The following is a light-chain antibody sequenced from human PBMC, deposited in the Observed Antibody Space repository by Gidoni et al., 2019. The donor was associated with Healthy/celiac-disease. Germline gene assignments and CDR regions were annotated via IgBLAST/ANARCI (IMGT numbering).Light chain of an antibody. J-gene: IGKJ4*01. V-gene: IGKV3-11*01. CDR3: QQRSNWPLT. CDR2: DAS. Sequence: EIVLTQSPATLSLSPGERATLSCRASQSVSSYLAWYHQKPGQAPRLLIYDASNRATGIPARFSGSGSGTDFTLTISSLEPEDFAVYYCQQRSNWPLTFGGXTKVDIK. CDR1: QSVSSY.